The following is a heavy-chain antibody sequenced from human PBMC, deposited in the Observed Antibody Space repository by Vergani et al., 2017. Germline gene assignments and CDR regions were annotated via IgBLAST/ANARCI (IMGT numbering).Heavy chain of an antibody. D-gene: IGHD3-9*01. V-gene: IGHV3-48*01. J-gene: IGHJ3*02. CDR3: ARAPTDILPGYMRGKGAFDI. CDR1: GFTFSSYS. Sequence: EVQLVESGGGLVQPGGSLRLSCAASGFTFSSYSMNWVRQAPGKGLEWVSYISSSSSTIYYADSVKGRFTISRDNAKNSLYLQMNSLRAEDTAVYYCARAPTDILPGYMRGKGAFDIWGQGTMVTVSS. CDR2: ISSSSSTI.